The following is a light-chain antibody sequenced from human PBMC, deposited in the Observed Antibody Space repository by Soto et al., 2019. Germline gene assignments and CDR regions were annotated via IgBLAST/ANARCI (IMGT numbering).Light chain of an antibody. J-gene: IGKJ1*01. CDR2: KTS. CDR3: QQYNRYRT. CDR1: QSISSW. Sequence: DIQMTQSPSTLSASVGDRVTITCRASQSISSWLAWYQQKPGKAPKLLIYKTSSLESGVPSRFSGSGSGTEFTLTISSLQPDDFATYYCQQYNRYRTFGQGTKVEIK. V-gene: IGKV1-5*03.